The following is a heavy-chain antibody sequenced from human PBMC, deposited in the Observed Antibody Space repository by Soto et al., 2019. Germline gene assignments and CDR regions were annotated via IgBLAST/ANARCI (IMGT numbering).Heavy chain of an antibody. CDR2: ISGSGGST. D-gene: IGHD3-10*01. Sequence: EVQLLESGGGLVQPGGSLRLSCAASGFTFSSYAMSWVRQAPGKGLEWVSAISGSGGSTYYADSVKGRFTISRDNSKNTLYLKMNSLRAEDTAVYYCHGGEELPPYYFDYWGQGTLVTVSS. V-gene: IGHV3-23*01. CDR1: GFTFSSYA. J-gene: IGHJ4*02. CDR3: HGGEELPPYYFDY.